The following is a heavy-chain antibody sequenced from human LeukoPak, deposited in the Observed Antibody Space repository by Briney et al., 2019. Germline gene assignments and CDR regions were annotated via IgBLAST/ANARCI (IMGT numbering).Heavy chain of an antibody. CDR1: GGSSRGYY. D-gene: IGHD3-10*01. Sequence: SETLSLTCAVYGGSSRGYYWNWLWIRQSPGKGREWIGEINDSGSPNDNPSLNSRVTISENKYIHQSSLRLSSVTAADKAVYFCARGATRRSFGEDYYYYMDVWGKGTTVTVSS. J-gene: IGHJ6*03. CDR2: INDSGSP. CDR3: ARGATRRSFGEDYYYYMDV. V-gene: IGHV4-34*01.